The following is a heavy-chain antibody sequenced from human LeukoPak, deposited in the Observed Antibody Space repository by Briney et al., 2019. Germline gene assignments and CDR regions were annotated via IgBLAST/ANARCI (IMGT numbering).Heavy chain of an antibody. Sequence: PSETLSLTYTVSGGSISSYYWSWIRQPPGKGLEWIWYIYTSGSTNYNPSLKSRVTISVDTSKNQFSLNLSSVTAADTSVYYSARGGLGYCSSNSCFDAFDIWSQGTMVTVSS. J-gene: IGHJ3*02. D-gene: IGHD2-2*01. CDR3: ARGGLGYCSSNSCFDAFDI. CDR1: GGSISSYY. V-gene: IGHV4-4*09. CDR2: IYTSGST.